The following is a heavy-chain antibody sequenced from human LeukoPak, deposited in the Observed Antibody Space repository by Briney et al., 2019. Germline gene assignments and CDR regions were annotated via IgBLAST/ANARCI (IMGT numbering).Heavy chain of an antibody. J-gene: IGHJ4*02. CDR2: IDPGDSDT. D-gene: IGHD6-13*01. CDR1: GYSLTTSW. Sequence: GESLKISWKGSGYSLTTSWIGWVRQKPGKGLEGMGIIDPGDSDTRYSPSFQGQVTISADKSISTAYLQWGSLKASDTAMYYCARVGSSSWSFDSWGQGTLVTVSS. V-gene: IGHV5-51*01. CDR3: ARVGSSSWSFDS.